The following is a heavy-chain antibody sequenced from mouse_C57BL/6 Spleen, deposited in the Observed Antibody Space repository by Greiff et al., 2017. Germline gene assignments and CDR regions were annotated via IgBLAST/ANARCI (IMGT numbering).Heavy chain of an antibody. J-gene: IGHJ2*01. V-gene: IGHV1-54*01. CDR2: INPGSGGT. D-gene: IGHD4-1*01. CDR1: GYAFTNYL. CDR3: ARGDWDLDY. Sequence: VQLQQSGAELVRPGTSVKVSCKASGYAFTNYLIEWVKQRPGQGLEWIGVINPGSGGTNYTEKFKGKATLTADKSSSTAYMQLSSLTSEDSAVYFCARGDWDLDYWGQGTTLTVSS.